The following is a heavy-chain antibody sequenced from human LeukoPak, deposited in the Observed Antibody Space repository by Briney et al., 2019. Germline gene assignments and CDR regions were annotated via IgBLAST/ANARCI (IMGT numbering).Heavy chain of an antibody. D-gene: IGHD3-3*01. Sequence: ASVTVSCKASGYTFTSYYMHWVRQAPGQGLEWMGIINPSGGSTSYAQKFQGRVTMTRDTSTSTVYMELSSLRSEDTAVYYCARAFAQNDFWSGYSLRETYNWFDPWGQGTLVTVSS. CDR2: INPSGGST. V-gene: IGHV1-46*01. CDR1: GYTFTSYY. CDR3: ARAFAQNDFWSGYSLRETYNWFDP. J-gene: IGHJ5*02.